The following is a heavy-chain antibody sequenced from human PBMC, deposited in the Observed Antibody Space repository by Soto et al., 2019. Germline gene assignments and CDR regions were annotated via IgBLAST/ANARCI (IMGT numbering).Heavy chain of an antibody. CDR3: ARDLENCGGECSSAFDI. J-gene: IGHJ3*02. V-gene: IGHV3-66*01. D-gene: IGHD2-21*01. Sequence: GGSLRLSCAASGFTVSSKYMSWVRQAPGKGLEWVSLIQNVGPTYYADSVKGRFTISRDNAKKTLYLQMNSLTAADTAVYYCARDLENCGGECSSAFDIWGQGTMVTVSS. CDR2: IQNVGPT. CDR1: GFTVSSKY.